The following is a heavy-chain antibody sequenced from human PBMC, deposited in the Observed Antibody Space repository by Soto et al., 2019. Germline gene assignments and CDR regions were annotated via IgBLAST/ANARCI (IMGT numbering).Heavy chain of an antibody. D-gene: IGHD5-18*01. J-gene: IGHJ4*02. CDR2: IYYSGRT. V-gene: IGHV4-31*03. Sequence: QVQLQESGPGLVKPSQTLSLTCTVSGGSISSGGYYWSWIRQHPGKGLEWIGYIYYSGRTYYNPSLRSRVTLSVVTSKNQFSLKLSSVTAADTAVYYCAWSVDTAMVSYWGQGTLVTVSS. CDR3: AWSVDTAMVSY. CDR1: GGSISSGGYY.